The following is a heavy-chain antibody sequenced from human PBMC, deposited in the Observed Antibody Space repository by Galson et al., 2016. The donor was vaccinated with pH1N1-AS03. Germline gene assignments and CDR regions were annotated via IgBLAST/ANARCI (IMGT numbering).Heavy chain of an antibody. D-gene: IGHD1-26*01. J-gene: IGHJ5*02. Sequence: SLRLSCAASGFTFSNYAIHWVRQAPGKGLQWVAVVSDDGYTKYYADSVRGRFTISRDNSENTVFLQMSSLTTEETGLYYCARVVHEIRGQPNNWLDPWGQGTLVTVSS. CDR2: VSDDGYTK. V-gene: IGHV3-30*15. CDR1: GFTFSNYA. CDR3: ARVVHEIRGQPNNWLDP.